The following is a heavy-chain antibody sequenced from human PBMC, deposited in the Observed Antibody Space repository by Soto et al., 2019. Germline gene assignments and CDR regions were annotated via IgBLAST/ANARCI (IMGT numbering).Heavy chain of an antibody. J-gene: IGHJ4*02. CDR3: ARDTYYYDSSGYYFDY. D-gene: IGHD3-22*01. V-gene: IGHV3-30-3*01. Sequence: GGSLRLSCAASGFTFSSYAMHWVRQAPGKGLEWVAVISYDGSNKYYADSVKGRFTISRDNSKNTLYLQMNSLRAEDTAVYYCARDTYYYDSSGYYFDYWGQGTLVTVSS. CDR2: ISYDGSNK. CDR1: GFTFSSYA.